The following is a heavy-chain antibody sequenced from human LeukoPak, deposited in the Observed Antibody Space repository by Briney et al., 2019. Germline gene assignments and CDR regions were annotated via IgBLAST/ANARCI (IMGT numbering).Heavy chain of an antibody. CDR1: GYSFTSYW. Sequence: GESLKISCKGSGYSFTSYWIGWVRQMPGKGLEWMGIIYPGDSDTRYSPSFQGQVTISADKSISTAYLQWSSPKASDTAMYYCARAPSSGSYSGNAFDIWGQGTMVTVSS. J-gene: IGHJ3*02. CDR2: IYPGDSDT. V-gene: IGHV5-51*01. CDR3: ARAPSSGSYSGNAFDI. D-gene: IGHD1-26*01.